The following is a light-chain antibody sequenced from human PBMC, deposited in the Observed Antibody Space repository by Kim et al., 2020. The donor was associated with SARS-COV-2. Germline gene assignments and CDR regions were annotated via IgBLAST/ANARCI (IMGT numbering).Light chain of an antibody. CDR2: QDI. CDR1: RLGDKY. CDR3: QAWDSSTWV. Sequence: VSPGQTASITCSGDRLGDKYVSWYQQKSGQSPGLVMYQDIKRPSGIPERFSGSNSGNTATLTISETQTMDEADYYCQAWDSSTWVFGGGTQLTVL. J-gene: IGLJ3*02. V-gene: IGLV3-1*01.